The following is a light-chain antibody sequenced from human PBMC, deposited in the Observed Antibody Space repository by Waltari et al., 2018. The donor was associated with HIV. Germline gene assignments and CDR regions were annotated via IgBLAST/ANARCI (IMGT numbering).Light chain of an antibody. CDR3: LQYRTYSRT. CDR1: QVINGW. J-gene: IGKJ1*01. Sequence: DIQMTQSPSFLSASVGDRVTITCRASQVINGWLAWYQQKPGKAPKLLIYMASTWQTGVPPRFSGSGSGTDFTLTISSLQAEDFATYYCLQYRTYSRTFGQGTRV. CDR2: MAS. V-gene: IGKV1-5*03.